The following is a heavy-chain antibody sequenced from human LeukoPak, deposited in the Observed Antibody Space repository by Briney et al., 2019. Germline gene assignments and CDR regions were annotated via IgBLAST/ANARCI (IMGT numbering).Heavy chain of an antibody. V-gene: IGHV1-18*01. CDR2: ISAYNGNT. CDR1: GYTFTSYG. CDR3: ARSNKGGGSGSYYYFDY. D-gene: IGHD3-10*01. Sequence: ASVKVSCKASGYTFTSYGISWVRQAPGQGLEWMGWISAYNGNTNYAQKLQGRVTMTTDTSTSTAYMELRSLRSDDTAVYYCARSNKGGGSGSYYYFDYWGQGTLVTVSS. J-gene: IGHJ4*02.